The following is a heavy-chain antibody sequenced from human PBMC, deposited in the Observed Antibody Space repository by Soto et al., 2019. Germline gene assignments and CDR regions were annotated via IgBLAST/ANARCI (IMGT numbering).Heavy chain of an antibody. CDR2: IIPIFGTA. V-gene: IGHV1-69*12. Sequence: QVQLVQSGAEVKKPGSSVKVSCKASGGTFSSYAISWVRQAPGQGLEWMGGIIPIFGTANYAQKFQGRVTITAKESTSTAYMELSSLRSEDTAVYYCARVVVTASAGGYYYGMDVWGQGTTVTVSS. D-gene: IGHD2-21*02. J-gene: IGHJ6*02. CDR3: ARVVVTASAGGYYYGMDV. CDR1: GGTFSSYA.